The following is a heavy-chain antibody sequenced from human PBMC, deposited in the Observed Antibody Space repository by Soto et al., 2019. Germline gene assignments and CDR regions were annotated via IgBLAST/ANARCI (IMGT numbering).Heavy chain of an antibody. CDR1: GFTFSSYS. Sequence: PGGSLRLSCAASGFTFSSYSMNWVRQAPGKGLEWVSYISSGSHNIYYAGSVKGRFTISRDNAKDSLYLQMNSLRDEDMSVFYCSRSYGGPYNFDYWCQGNLVTVSS. CDR3: SRSYGGPYNFDY. D-gene: IGHD4-17*01. CDR2: ISSGSHNI. V-gene: IGHV3-48*02. J-gene: IGHJ4*02.